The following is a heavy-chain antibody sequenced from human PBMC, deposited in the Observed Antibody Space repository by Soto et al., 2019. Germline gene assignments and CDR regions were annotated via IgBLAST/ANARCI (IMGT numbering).Heavy chain of an antibody. V-gene: IGHV4-31*03. Sequence: SETLSLTCTVSGGSISSGGYYWSWIRQHPGKGLEWIGYIYYSGSTYYNPSLKSRVTISVDTSKNQFSLKLSSVTAADAAVYYCARDSPKEWSYSSAKYYYGMDVWGQGTTVTVSS. CDR2: IYYSGST. J-gene: IGHJ6*02. D-gene: IGHD3-3*01. CDR1: GGSISSGGYY. CDR3: ARDSPKEWSYSSAKYYYGMDV.